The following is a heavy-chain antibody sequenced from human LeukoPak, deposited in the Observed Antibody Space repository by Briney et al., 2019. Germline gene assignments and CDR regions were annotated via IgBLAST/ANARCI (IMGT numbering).Heavy chain of an antibody. CDR1: GLXVSSTY. V-gene: IGHV3-66*01. CDR3: ARDLLEWYFDY. CDR2: IYSGDST. J-gene: IGHJ4*02. Sequence: GGSLRLSCAASGLXVSSTYISWVRQTPGKGLEWVSVIYSGDSTYYADSVKGRFTISRDNSKNTLYLQMNSLRAEDTAVYYCARDLLEWYFDYWGQGTLVTVSS. D-gene: IGHD3-3*01.